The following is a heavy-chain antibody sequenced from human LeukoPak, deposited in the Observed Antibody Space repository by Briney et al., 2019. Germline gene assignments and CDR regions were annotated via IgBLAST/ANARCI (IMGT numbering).Heavy chain of an antibody. CDR3: AKGGGGGNSFYLDS. D-gene: IGHD4-23*01. Sequence: GGSLRLSCTASGFLLREYGLHWVRQAPGKGLEWVAVMWYDGVNKYYADSVKGRFTIPRDDSNNTVYLQVNSLRAEDTAVYYCAKGGGGGNSFYLDSWGQGTRLTVSS. J-gene: IGHJ4*02. CDR1: GFLLREYG. V-gene: IGHV3-33*06. CDR2: MWYDGVNK.